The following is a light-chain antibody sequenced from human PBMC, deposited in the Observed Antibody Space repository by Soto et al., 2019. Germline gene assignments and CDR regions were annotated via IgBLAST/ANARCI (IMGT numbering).Light chain of an antibody. V-gene: IGLV2-23*01. CDR2: EGS. J-gene: IGLJ1*01. Sequence: QSALTQPASVSGSPGQSITISCTGSSSDVGSYNLVSWYQQHPGKAPKLMIYEGSKRPSGVSNRFSGSKSGNTASLTISGLQAEDEPDYYCCAYAGGGSYVFGPGTKLTVL. CDR3: CAYAGGGSYV. CDR1: SSDVGSYNL.